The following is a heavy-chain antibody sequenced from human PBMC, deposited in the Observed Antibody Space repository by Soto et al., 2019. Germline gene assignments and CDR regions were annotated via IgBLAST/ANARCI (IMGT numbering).Heavy chain of an antibody. J-gene: IGHJ4*02. Sequence: GGSLRLSCAAYGLSFSNYGMHWVRQAPGKGLEWVAVISHDGNYKFYADSVKGRFTISRDNSMNTLYLQMNSLRAEDTALYYCARDFYYYDSSGYYSSEYYFDWWGQGTLVTVSS. CDR2: ISHDGNYK. V-gene: IGHV3-33*05. CDR3: ARDFYYYDSSGYYSSEYYFDW. CDR1: GLSFSNYG. D-gene: IGHD3-22*01.